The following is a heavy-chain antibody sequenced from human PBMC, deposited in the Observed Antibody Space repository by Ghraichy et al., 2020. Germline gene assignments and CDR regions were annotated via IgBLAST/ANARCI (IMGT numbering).Heavy chain of an antibody. Sequence: SETLSLTCTVSGGSISSYYWSWIRQPPGKGLEWIGYIYYSGSTNYNPSLKSRVTISVDTSKNQFSLKLSSVTAADTAVYYCARDGRWHTTVTTSLYYYGMDVWGQGTTVTVSS. V-gene: IGHV4-59*01. J-gene: IGHJ6*02. D-gene: IGHD4-17*01. CDR1: GGSISSYY. CDR2: IYYSGST. CDR3: ARDGRWHTTVTTSLYYYGMDV.